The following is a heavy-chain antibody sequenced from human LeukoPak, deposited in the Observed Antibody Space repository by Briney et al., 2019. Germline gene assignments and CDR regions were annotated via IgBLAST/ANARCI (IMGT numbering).Heavy chain of an antibody. CDR1: GFTFINFG. V-gene: IGHV3-7*01. J-gene: IGHJ4*02. CDR2: INPDGNKK. Sequence: PGESLRLSCAASGFTFINFGMHWVRQAPGKGLEWVASINPDGNKKYSADSVKGRFTISRDNAENSLYLQMNSLRVEDTAFYYCARDLAYSRLDYWGQGMLVTVSS. CDR3: ARDLAYSRLDY. D-gene: IGHD5-18*01.